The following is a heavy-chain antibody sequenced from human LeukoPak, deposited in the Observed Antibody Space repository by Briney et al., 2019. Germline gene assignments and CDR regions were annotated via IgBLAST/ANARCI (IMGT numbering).Heavy chain of an antibody. Sequence: GGSLRLSCAASGSTFSSYSMNWVRQAPGKGLEWVSSISSSSSYIYYADSVKGRFTISRDNAKNSLYLQMNSLRAEDTAVYYCARDGIAVAARAFDIWGQGTMVTVSS. V-gene: IGHV3-21*01. D-gene: IGHD6-19*01. CDR1: GSTFSSYS. CDR2: ISSSSSYI. J-gene: IGHJ3*02. CDR3: ARDGIAVAARAFDI.